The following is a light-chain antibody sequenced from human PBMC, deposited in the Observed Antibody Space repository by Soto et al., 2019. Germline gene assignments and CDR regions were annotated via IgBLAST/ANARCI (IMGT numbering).Light chain of an antibody. J-gene: IGLJ1*01. CDR2: GVT. CDR3: NSFAGSRGYV. Sequence: QSVLTQPASVSGSPGQSITISCAGTSSDVGGNNHVSWYQQHPGKAPKLIIYGVTNRPSGVSYRFSGSKSGNTASLTISGLHAEDEADYYCNSFAGSRGYVFGTGTKVTVL. V-gene: IGLV2-14*01. CDR1: SSDVGGNNH.